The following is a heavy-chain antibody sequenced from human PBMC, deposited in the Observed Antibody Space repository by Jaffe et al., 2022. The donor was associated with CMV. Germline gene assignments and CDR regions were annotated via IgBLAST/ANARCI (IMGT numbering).Heavy chain of an antibody. CDR3: ARHITIFGVAKIGNGFDP. V-gene: IGHV4-39*01. D-gene: IGHD3-3*01. J-gene: IGHJ5*02. CDR1: GGSISSSSYY. Sequence: QLQLQESGPGLVKPSETLSLTCTVSGGSISSSSYYWGWIRQPPGKGLEWIGSIYYSGSTYYNPSLKSRVTISVDTSKNQFSLKLSSVTAADTAVYYCARHITIFGVAKIGNGFDPWGQGTLVTVSS. CDR2: IYYSGST.